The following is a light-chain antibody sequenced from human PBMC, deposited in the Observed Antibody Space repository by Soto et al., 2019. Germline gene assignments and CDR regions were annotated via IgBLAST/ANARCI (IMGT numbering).Light chain of an antibody. CDR3: QQLSSYPVT. J-gene: IGKJ1*01. V-gene: IGKV1-39*01. Sequence: DIQMTQSPSSLSASVGDRVTITCRASQNISNYLNWYQQKPGKAPKLLIYAASSLQSGVPSRFSGSGSGTDFTLTIRSLQPEDFATYHCQQLSSYPVTFGQGTKVDIK. CDR1: QNISNY. CDR2: AAS.